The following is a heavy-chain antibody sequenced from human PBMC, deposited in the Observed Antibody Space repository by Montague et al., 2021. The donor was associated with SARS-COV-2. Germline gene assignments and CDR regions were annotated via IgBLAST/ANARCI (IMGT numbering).Heavy chain of an antibody. D-gene: IGHD1-26*01. Sequence: TLSLTCTVPGGSISSGDYYWAWIRQHPGKGLEWLGFIYHSGSTFYNPSLKSRLTISIDTSNNQFSLKLSSVTAADTAVYYCARGRAVYYMVGATSGFDYWGQGSLVTVSS. CDR2: IYHSGST. V-gene: IGHV4-31*03. CDR3: ARGRAVYYMVGATSGFDY. J-gene: IGHJ4*02. CDR1: GGSISSGDYY.